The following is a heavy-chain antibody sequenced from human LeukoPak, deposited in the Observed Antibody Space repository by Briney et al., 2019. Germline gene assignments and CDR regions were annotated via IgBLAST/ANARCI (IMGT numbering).Heavy chain of an antibody. V-gene: IGHV4-34*01. CDR1: GGSFSGYY. Sequence: SETLSLTCAVYGGSFSGYYWGWIRQPPGKGLEWIGSIYYSGSTYYNPSLKSRVTISVDTSKNQFSLKLSSVTAADTAVYYCARGAFIYNWFDPWGQGTLVTVSS. CDR3: ARGAFIYNWFDP. CDR2: IYYSGST. J-gene: IGHJ5*02.